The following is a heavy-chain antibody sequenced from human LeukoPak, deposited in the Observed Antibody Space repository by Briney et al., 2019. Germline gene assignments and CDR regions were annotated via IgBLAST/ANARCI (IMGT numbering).Heavy chain of an antibody. D-gene: IGHD6-13*01. V-gene: IGHV4-4*07. Sequence: PSETLSLTCTVSGGSISSYYWSWIRQPGEKGLEWIGRIYTSWSTNYNPSLKSRVTMSVDTSKNQFSLKLSSVTAADTAMYYCARGEQQLALDGYRYYGLDVWGQGTTVTVCS. CDR2: IYTSWST. J-gene: IGHJ6*02. CDR1: GGSISSYY. CDR3: ARGEQQLALDGYRYYGLDV.